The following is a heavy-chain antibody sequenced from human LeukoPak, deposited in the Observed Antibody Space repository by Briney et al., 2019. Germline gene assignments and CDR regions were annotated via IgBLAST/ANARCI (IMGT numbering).Heavy chain of an antibody. D-gene: IGHD3-3*01. CDR3: ARDNREWSGILDS. J-gene: IGHJ4*02. CDR2: MYTSGNT. Sequence: SETLSLTCTVSGGSISSYYWSWIRQPAGKGLEWIGRMYTSGNTTYNPSLKSRVTVSIDTSNNQFSLKLSSVTAADTAVYCCARDNREWSGILDSWGQGTLVTVSS. CDR1: GGSISSYY. V-gene: IGHV4-4*07.